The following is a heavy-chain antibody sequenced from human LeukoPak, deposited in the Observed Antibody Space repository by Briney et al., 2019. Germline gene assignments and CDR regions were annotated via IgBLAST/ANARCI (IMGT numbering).Heavy chain of an antibody. Sequence: GGSLRLSCAASGFTFSSYGMHWVRQAPGKGLEWVSGISWNSGSIGYADSVKGRFTISRDNAKNSLYLQMNSLRAEDTALYYCASLIGDCSSTSCPHFDYWGQGTLVTVSS. CDR3: ASLIGDCSSTSCPHFDY. V-gene: IGHV3-9*01. J-gene: IGHJ4*02. CDR1: GFTFSSYG. D-gene: IGHD2-2*01. CDR2: ISWNSGSI.